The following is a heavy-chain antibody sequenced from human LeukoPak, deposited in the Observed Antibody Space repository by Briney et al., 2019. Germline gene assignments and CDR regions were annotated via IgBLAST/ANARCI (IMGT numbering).Heavy chain of an antibody. J-gene: IGHJ5*02. CDR1: GYSISSGYY. V-gene: IGHV4-38-2*01. Sequence: PSETLSLTCAVSGYSISSGYYWGWIRQPPGKGLEWIGSIYHSGSTYYNPPLKSRVTISVDTSKNQFSLKLSSVTAADTAVYYCARHLGYCSNTSCYPVYWFDPWGQGTLVTVSS. D-gene: IGHD2-2*01. CDR2: IYHSGST. CDR3: ARHLGYCSNTSCYPVYWFDP.